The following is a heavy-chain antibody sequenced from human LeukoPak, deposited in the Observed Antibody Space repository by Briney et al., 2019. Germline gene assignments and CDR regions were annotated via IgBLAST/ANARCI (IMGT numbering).Heavy chain of an antibody. D-gene: IGHD6-19*01. CDR3: ATGGPVAPFDY. V-gene: IGHV3-23*01. Sequence: GGSLRLSCAASGFTFSSYAMSWVRQAPGKGLERVSAISGSGGSTYYADSVKGRFTISRDNSKNTLYLQMNSLRAEDTAVHYCATGGPVAPFDYWGQGTLVTVSS. J-gene: IGHJ4*02. CDR1: GFTFSSYA. CDR2: ISGSGGST.